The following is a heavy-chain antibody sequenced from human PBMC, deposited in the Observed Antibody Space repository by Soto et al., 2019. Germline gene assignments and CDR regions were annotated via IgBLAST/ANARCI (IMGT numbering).Heavy chain of an antibody. CDR1: GITFSNYW. Sequence: EVQLVESGGGSVQPGGSLRLSCVGSGITFSNYWMHWVRQVPGKGPVWVSRVSPDGSSSSYADFVKGRFIVARDNAKNAAHLQVMTTRADDTSVCYCATGGYSYGWGYWGQGTLVTVSS. CDR3: ATGGYSYGWGY. CDR2: VSPDGSSS. D-gene: IGHD5-18*01. V-gene: IGHV3-74*01. J-gene: IGHJ4*02.